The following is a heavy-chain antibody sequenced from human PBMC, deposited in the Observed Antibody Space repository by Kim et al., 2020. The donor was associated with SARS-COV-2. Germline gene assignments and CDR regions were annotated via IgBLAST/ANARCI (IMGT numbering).Heavy chain of an antibody. J-gene: IGHJ3*02. CDR1: GFTFDDYA. CDR2: ISWNSGSI. D-gene: IGHD3-16*01. Sequence: GGSLRLSCAASGFTFDDYAMHWVRQAPGKGLEWVSGISWNSGSIGYADSVKGRFTISRDNAKNSLYLQMNSLRAEDTALYYCAKDLVFGSRSSYAFDIWGQGTMVTVSS. V-gene: IGHV3-9*01. CDR3: AKDLVFGSRSSYAFDI.